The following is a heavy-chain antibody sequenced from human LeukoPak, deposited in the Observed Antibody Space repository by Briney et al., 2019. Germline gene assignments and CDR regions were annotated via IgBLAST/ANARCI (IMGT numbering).Heavy chain of an antibody. CDR1: GGTFSSYA. V-gene: IGHV1-69*13. D-gene: IGHD2-2*01. J-gene: IGHJ5*02. CDR2: IIPIFSTA. CDR3: ARRGYCSSTSCAFDP. Sequence: ASVKVSCKASGGTFSSYAISWVRQAPGQGLEWMGGIIPIFSTANYAQKFQGRVTITADESTSTAYMELSSLRSEDTAVYYCARRGYCSSTSCAFDPWGQGTLVTVSS.